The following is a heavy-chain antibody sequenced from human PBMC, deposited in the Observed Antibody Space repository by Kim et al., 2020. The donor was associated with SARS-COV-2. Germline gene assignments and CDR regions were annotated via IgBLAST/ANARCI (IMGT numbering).Heavy chain of an antibody. V-gene: IGHV1-69*05. Sequence: SVKVSCKASGGTFSSYAISWVRQAPGQGLEWMGGIIPIFGTANYAQKFQGRVTITTDESTSTAYMELSSLRSEEPAVYYWPRPLWRSGGSLSRYYYGMDVWGQGTTVTVAS. D-gene: IGHD2-15*01. J-gene: IGHJ6*02. CDR3: PRPLWRSGGSLSRYYYGMDV. CDR1: GGTFSSYA. CDR2: IIPIFGTA.